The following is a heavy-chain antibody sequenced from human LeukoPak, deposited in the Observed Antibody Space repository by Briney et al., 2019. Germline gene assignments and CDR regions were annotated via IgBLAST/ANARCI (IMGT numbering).Heavy chain of an antibody. Sequence: SESLSLTCAVSGYSMSSGHYWGWIRQPPGKGLEWIGSIHHSGSTYYNPPLKSRVTISVDTSNNKFSLKLSSVTAADTAVYYCARRYCGSISCYLDFWGQGTLVTVSS. V-gene: IGHV4-38-2*01. CDR1: GYSMSSGHY. CDR2: IHHSGST. J-gene: IGHJ4*02. D-gene: IGHD2-2*01. CDR3: ARRYCGSISCYLDF.